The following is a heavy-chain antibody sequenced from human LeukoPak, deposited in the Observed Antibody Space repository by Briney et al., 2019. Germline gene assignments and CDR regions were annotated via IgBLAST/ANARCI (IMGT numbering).Heavy chain of an antibody. CDR1: GASISSSPHY. D-gene: IGHD6-19*01. Sequence: SETLSLTCTVSGASISSSPHYWGWLRQAPGKGLEWIGTLYYSGTTFYKPSLKSRLTMSVDTSKNQFSLMLTSVTAADTAVYYCARVSGWYSYYFDYWGQGTLVTVSS. CDR2: LYYSGTT. J-gene: IGHJ4*02. V-gene: IGHV4-39*07. CDR3: ARVSGWYSYYFDY.